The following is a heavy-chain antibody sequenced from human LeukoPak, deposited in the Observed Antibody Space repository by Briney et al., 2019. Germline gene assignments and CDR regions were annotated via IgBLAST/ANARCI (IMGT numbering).Heavy chain of an antibody. Sequence: PSETLSLTCAVYGGSFSGYYWSWIRQPPGKGLEWIGEINHSGSTNYNPSLKSRVTISADTSKNQFSLKLSSVTAADTAVYYCARLRYSYGYNWFDPWGQGTLVTVSS. CDR2: INHSGST. CDR1: GGSFSGYY. CDR3: ARLRYSYGYNWFDP. J-gene: IGHJ5*02. V-gene: IGHV4-34*01. D-gene: IGHD5-18*01.